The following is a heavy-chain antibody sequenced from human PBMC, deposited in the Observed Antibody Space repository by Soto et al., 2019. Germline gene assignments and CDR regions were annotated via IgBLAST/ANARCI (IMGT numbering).Heavy chain of an antibody. D-gene: IGHD4-17*01. J-gene: IGHJ4*02. CDR1: VYSITTGFY. V-gene: IGHV4-38-2*01. CDR3: ARTKVPYSFDY. Sequence: SETLCITCAFSVYSITTGFYWGWIRQPPGKGLEWIGYVYSDGSTYYNPSLKSRLTISVDTSRNQLSLKLTSVTAADTAVYFCARTKVPYSFDYWGQGTMVTVSS. CDR2: VYSDGST.